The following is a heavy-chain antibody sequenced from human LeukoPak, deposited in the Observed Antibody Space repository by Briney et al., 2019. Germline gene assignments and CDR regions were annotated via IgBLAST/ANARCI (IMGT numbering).Heavy chain of an antibody. CDR2: ISSSSSYI. J-gene: IGHJ3*02. D-gene: IGHD2-15*01. CDR1: GFTFSSYA. CDR3: ARDRSGGPDAFDI. V-gene: IGHV3-21*01. Sequence: GGSLRLSCAASGFTFSSYAMSWVRQAPGKGLEWVSSISSSSSYIYYADSVKGRFTISRDNAKNSLYLQMNSLRAEDTAVYYCARDRSGGPDAFDIWGQGTMVTVSS.